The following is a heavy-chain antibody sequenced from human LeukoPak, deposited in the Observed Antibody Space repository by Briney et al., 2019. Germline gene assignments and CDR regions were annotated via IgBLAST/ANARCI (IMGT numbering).Heavy chain of an antibody. V-gene: IGHV3-23*01. D-gene: IGHD3-3*01. CDR3: AKSREYYDVLSAFDS. CDR2: ISGSGGST. CDR1: GFTFSSYA. J-gene: IGHJ4*02. Sequence: GGSLRLSCAASGFTFSSYAMSWVRQAPGKGLEWVSAISGSGGSTYYADPVKGRFTISRDNSKNTLYLQMNSLRADDTAVYYCAKSREYYDVLSAFDSWGQGTLVTVSS.